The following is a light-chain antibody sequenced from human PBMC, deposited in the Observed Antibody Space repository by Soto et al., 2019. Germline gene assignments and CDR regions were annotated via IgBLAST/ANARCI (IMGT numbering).Light chain of an antibody. CDR3: QQRSNWPFT. CDR2: DAY. Sequence: EIVLTQAPGTLSLSPGERATLSWRASESFSNNYLAWYQQKPGQAPRLLIYDAYNRATGIPARFSGSGSGTDFTITISSLEPEDFAVYYCQQRSNWPFTVGGGTQVEIK. CDR1: ESFSNNY. J-gene: IGKJ4*01. V-gene: IGKV3-11*01.